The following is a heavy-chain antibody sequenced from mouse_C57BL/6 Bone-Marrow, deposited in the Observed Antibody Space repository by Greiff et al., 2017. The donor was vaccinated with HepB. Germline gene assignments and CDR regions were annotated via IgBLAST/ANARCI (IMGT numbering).Heavy chain of an antibody. CDR1: GYTFTSYW. D-gene: IGHD2-4*01. CDR2: IYPGSGST. CDR3: ARGWDDYDYFDY. J-gene: IGHJ2*01. V-gene: IGHV1-55*01. Sequence: QVQLQQPGAELVKPGASVKMSCKASGYTFTSYWITWVKQRPGQGLEWIGDIYPGSGSTNYNEKFKSKAALTVDTSSSTAYMQRSSLTSEDSAVYYCARGWDDYDYFDYWGQGTTLTVSS.